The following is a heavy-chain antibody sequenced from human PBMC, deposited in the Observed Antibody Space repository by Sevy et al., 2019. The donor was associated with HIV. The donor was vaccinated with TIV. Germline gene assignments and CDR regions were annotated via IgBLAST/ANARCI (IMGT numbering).Heavy chain of an antibody. CDR3: AKDMRESSGPRWSPNAFDI. D-gene: IGHD2-15*01. Sequence: GGSLRLSCAASGFTLRTYGMHWVRQAPGKGLEWVAFIHNDGSSKYYADSVKGRFTISRENSKNTVHLQFNSLRAEDTAVYYCAKDMRESSGPRWSPNAFDIWGQGTMVTVSS. CDR2: IHNDGSSK. J-gene: IGHJ3*02. CDR1: GFTLRTYG. V-gene: IGHV3-30*02.